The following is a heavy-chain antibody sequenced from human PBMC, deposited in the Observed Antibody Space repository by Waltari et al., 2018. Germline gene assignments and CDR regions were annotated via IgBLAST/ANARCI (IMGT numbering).Heavy chain of an antibody. V-gene: IGHV2-5*01. CDR3: AYSRWDYIWGSLHLGGYYGLDV. J-gene: IGHJ6*02. Sequence: QITLKESGPTLVKPTQTLTLTCTFSGFSFTKSGLAVGWIRQPPGEALEWLALIYWNDDKRYSPSLKTRLTITKDTSKSQVVLTMTNMDPADTATYYCAYSRWDYIWGSLHLGGYYGLDVWGQGTAVTVSS. CDR1: GFSFTKSGLA. CDR2: IYWNDDK. D-gene: IGHD3-16*01.